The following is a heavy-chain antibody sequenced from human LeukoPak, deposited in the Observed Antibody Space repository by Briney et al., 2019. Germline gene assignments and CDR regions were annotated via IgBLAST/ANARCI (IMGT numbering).Heavy chain of an antibody. V-gene: IGHV3-30*18. Sequence: GGSLRLSCAASGFTFSSYGMHWVRQAPGKGLEWVAVISYDGSNKYYADSVKGRFTISRDSSKNTLYLQMNSLRAEDTAVYYCAKDHGDYVDYWGQGTLVTVSS. CDR1: GFTFSSYG. CDR3: AKDHGDYVDY. J-gene: IGHJ4*02. CDR2: ISYDGSNK. D-gene: IGHD4-17*01.